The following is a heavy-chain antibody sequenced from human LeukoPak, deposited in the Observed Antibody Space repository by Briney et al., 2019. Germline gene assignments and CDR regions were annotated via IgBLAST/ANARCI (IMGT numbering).Heavy chain of an antibody. V-gene: IGHV4-59*01. CDR3: ARGTVEYYYDSSGSNWFDP. CDR1: GGSISSYY. D-gene: IGHD3-22*01. CDR2: IYYSGST. Sequence: SETLSLTCTVSGGSISSYYWSWIRQPPGKGLEWIGYIYYSGSTNYNPSLKSRVTISVDTSKNQFSLKLNSVTAADTTVYYCARGTVEYYYDSSGSNWFDPWGQGTLVTVSS. J-gene: IGHJ5*02.